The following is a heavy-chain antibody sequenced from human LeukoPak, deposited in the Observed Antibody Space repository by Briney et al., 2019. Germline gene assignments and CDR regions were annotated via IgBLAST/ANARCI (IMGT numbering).Heavy chain of an antibody. CDR1: GFTFGDYA. J-gene: IGHJ4*02. D-gene: IGHD3-22*01. CDR2: IRSKAYVGTT. Sequence: GGSLRLSCTSSGFTFGDYAISCVRQAPGKGREWVGFIRSKAYVGTTEYAASVKGRFTISRDDSKSIAYLQMNSLKTEDTAVYYCTIYYDSSGYYYEIDYWGQGTLVTVSS. V-gene: IGHV3-49*04. CDR3: TIYYDSSGYYYEIDY.